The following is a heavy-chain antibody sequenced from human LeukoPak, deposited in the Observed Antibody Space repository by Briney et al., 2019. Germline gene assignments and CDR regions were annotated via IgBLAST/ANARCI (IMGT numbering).Heavy chain of an antibody. CDR1: GGTFSSYA. CDR2: IIPIFGTA. D-gene: IGHD1-14*01. Sequence: SVKVSCKASGGTFSSYAISWVRQAPGQGLEWMGGIIPIFGTANYAQKLQGRVTITADESTSTAYMELSSLRSEDTAVYYCARDWDSEVFWFDPWGQGTLVTVSS. V-gene: IGHV1-69*13. CDR3: ARDWDSEVFWFDP. J-gene: IGHJ5*02.